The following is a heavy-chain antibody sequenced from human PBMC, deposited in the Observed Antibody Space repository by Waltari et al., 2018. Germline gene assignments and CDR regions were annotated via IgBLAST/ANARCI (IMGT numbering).Heavy chain of an antibody. D-gene: IGHD6-13*01. CDR1: GYTFTGYY. J-gene: IGHJ3*02. CDR2: INPNSGGT. V-gene: IGHV1-2*06. Sequence: QVQLVQSGAEVKKPGASVKVSCKASGYTFTGYYMHWVRQAPGQGLEWMGRINPNSGGTNYAQKFQGRVTMTRDTSISTAYMELSRLRSDDTAVYYCARDWPDSSGWYWDAFDIWGQGTMVTVSS. CDR3: ARDWPDSSGWYWDAFDI.